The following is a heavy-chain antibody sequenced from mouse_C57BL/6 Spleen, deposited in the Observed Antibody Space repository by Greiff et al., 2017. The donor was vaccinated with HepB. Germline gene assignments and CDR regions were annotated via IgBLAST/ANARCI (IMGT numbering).Heavy chain of an antibody. J-gene: IGHJ2*01. D-gene: IGHD1-1*01. CDR3: TRERGDYYGSLYYFDY. CDR2: ISSGGDYI. Sequence: EVMLVESGEGLVKPGGSLKLSCAASGFTFSSYAMSWVRQTPEKRLEWVAYISSGGDYIYYADTVKGRFTISRDNARNTLYLQMSSLKSEDTAMYYCTRERGDYYGSLYYFDYWGQGTTLTVSS. CDR1: GFTFSSYA. V-gene: IGHV5-9-1*02.